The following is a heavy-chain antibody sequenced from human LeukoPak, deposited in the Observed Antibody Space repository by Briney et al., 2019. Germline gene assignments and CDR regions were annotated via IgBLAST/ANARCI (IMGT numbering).Heavy chain of an antibody. Sequence: PSETLSLTCTVSGGSISSYYWSWIRQPPGKGLVWIGYIYYSGSTNYNPSLKSRVTISVDTSKNQFSLKLSSVTAADTAVYYCAREAYYYDSSGYYLDYWGQGTLVTVSS. J-gene: IGHJ4*02. V-gene: IGHV4-59*01. D-gene: IGHD3-22*01. CDR1: GGSISSYY. CDR3: AREAYYYDSSGYYLDY. CDR2: IYYSGST.